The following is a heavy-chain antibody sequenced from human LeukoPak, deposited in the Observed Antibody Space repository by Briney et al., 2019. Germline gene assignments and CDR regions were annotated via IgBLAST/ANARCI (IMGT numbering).Heavy chain of an antibody. CDR3: ARAAYCGGDCYYYFDY. J-gene: IGHJ4*02. Sequence: SETLSPTCTVSGGSISSYYWHWIRQPPGKGLEWIGYLYYSGNTYYNPSLKSRVTMSVDTSKNQFSLKLSSVTAADTAVYYCARAAYCGGDCYYYFDYWGQGTLVTVSS. V-gene: IGHV4-59*01. CDR1: GGSISSYY. CDR2: LYYSGNT. D-gene: IGHD2-21*02.